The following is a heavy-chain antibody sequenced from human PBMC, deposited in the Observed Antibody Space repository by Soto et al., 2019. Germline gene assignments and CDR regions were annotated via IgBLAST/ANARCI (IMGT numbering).Heavy chain of an antibody. Sequence: TLSLTCTVSGGSIRSGGYYRSWIRQHPGKGLEWIGYIYYSGSTYYNPSLKSRVTISVDTSKNQFSLKLSSVTAADTAVYYCARASTMVYDAESTAFDIWGQGTILTVSS. J-gene: IGHJ3*02. CDR3: ARASTMVYDAESTAFDI. D-gene: IGHD2-8*01. CDR1: GGSIRSGGYY. V-gene: IGHV4-31*03. CDR2: IYYSGST.